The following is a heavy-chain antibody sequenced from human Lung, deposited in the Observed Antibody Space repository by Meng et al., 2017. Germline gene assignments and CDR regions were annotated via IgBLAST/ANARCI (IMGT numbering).Heavy chain of an antibody. CDR1: VGPSSSSNG. V-gene: IGHV4-4*02. J-gene: IGHJ4*02. CDR2: IYHSGRT. CDR3: ARRGLWLDPQNFDY. D-gene: IGHD6-19*01. Sequence: QVQLKGSEPGLVKPTGTRSLTCPVTVGPSSSSNGWSWVRQPPGKGLEWIVEIYHSGRTNYNPSLKSRVTISVDKSKNQFSLKLSSVTAADTAVYYCARRGLWLDPQNFDYWGQGTLVTVSS.